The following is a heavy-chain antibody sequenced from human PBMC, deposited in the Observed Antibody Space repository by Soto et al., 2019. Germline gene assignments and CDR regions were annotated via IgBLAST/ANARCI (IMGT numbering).Heavy chain of an antibody. J-gene: IGHJ6*02. Sequence: ASVKVSCKASGYTFTSYGISWVRQAPGQGLEWMGWISAYNGNTNYAQKLQGRVTMTTDTSTSTAYMELRSLRSEDTAVYYCARDRALSGYYYYGMDVWGQGTTVTVSS. D-gene: IGHD7-27*01. CDR1: GYTFTSYG. CDR2: ISAYNGNT. V-gene: IGHV1-18*01. CDR3: ARDRALSGYYYYGMDV.